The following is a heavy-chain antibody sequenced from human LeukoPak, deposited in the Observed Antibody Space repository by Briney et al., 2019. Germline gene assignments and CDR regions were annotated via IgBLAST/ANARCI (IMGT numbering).Heavy chain of an antibody. Sequence: GASVKLSCKASGGTFSSYAISWVRQAPGRGLEWTGWVIPIFGIANYAQKFQGRVTITADDATNTAYMELSSLRSEDTAVYYCARPSGYSSGWYSHVGDYWGQGTLVTLSS. CDR1: GGTFSSYA. V-gene: IGHV1-69*01. J-gene: IGHJ4*02. D-gene: IGHD6-19*01. CDR2: VIPIFGIA. CDR3: ARPSGYSSGWYSHVGDY.